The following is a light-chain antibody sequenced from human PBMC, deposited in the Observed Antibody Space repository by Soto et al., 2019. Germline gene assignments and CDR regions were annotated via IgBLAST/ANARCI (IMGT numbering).Light chain of an antibody. Sequence: VLTQPPSVSGAPGQRVTISCTGSSSNIGAGYDVHWYQQLPGTAPKLLIYNNNNRPSGVPDRFSGSKSGTSPSLAITGLQAEDEADYYCQSYDSSLSGSVFGGGTKLTVL. CDR2: NNN. CDR3: QSYDSSLSGSV. CDR1: SSNIGAGYD. V-gene: IGLV1-40*01. J-gene: IGLJ2*01.